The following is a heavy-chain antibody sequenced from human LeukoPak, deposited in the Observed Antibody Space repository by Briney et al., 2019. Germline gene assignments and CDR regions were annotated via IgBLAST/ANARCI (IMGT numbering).Heavy chain of an antibody. D-gene: IGHD4-17*01. CDR1: GFTFSSYS. CDR3: ARGRTTVTTDFDY. J-gene: IGHJ4*02. Sequence: GGSLRLSCAASGFTFSSYSMNWVRQAPGKGLEWVSSISSSSSYIYYADSVKGRFTISRDNAKNSLYLQMNSLRAEDTAVCYCARGRTTVTTDFDYWGQGTLVTVSS. CDR2: ISSSSSYI. V-gene: IGHV3-21*01.